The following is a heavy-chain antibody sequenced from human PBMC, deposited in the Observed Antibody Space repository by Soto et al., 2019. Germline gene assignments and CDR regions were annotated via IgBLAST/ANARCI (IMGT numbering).Heavy chain of an antibody. D-gene: IGHD2-21*02. CDR1: GVSISSGGYS. V-gene: IGHV4-30-2*01. J-gene: IGHJ4*02. Sequence: QLQLQESGSGLVKPSQTLSLTCAVSGVSISSGGYSWSWIRQPPGKGLEWIGYICHIGTTYYNPSLRSRVTISVDRSKNQFYLKLSSVTAADTAMYYWTRVIGRDVFDYWGQGTLVTVSS. CDR3: TRVIGRDVFDY. CDR2: ICHIGTT.